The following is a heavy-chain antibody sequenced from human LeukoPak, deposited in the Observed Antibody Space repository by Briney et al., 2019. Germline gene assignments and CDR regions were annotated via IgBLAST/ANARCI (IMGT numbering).Heavy chain of an antibody. J-gene: IGHJ4*02. V-gene: IGHV3-23*01. CDR1: GFTFSDYY. CDR2: ISGSGGST. CDR3: AKFGDYDFWSGQPAGFDY. Sequence: PGGSLRLSCAASGFTFSDYYMSWVRQAPGKGLEWVSAISGSGGSTYYADSVKGRFTISRDNSKNTLYLQMNSLRAEDTAVYYCAKFGDYDFWSGQPAGFDYWGQGTLVTVSS. D-gene: IGHD3-3*01.